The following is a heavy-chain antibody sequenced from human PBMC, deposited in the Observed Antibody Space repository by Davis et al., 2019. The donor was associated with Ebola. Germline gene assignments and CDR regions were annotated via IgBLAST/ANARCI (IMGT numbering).Heavy chain of an antibody. CDR1: GFTFSSYG. V-gene: IGHV3-30*18. CDR2: ISYDGSNK. J-gene: IGHJ6*03. CDR3: AKAMYRGGYYYYYMDV. D-gene: IGHD1-14*01. Sequence: PGGSLRLSCAASGFTFSSYGMHWVRQAPGKGLEWVAVISYDGSNKYYADSVKGRFTISRDNSKNTLYLQMNSLRAEDTAVYYCAKAMYRGGYYYYYMDVWGKGTTVTVSS.